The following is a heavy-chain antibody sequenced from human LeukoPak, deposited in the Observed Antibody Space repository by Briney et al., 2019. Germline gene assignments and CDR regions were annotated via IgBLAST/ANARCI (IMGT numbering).Heavy chain of an antibody. Sequence: GGSLRLSCAASGFTFSHYGVHWVRQAPWKGLEWVANIKQDGSEKYYVDSVKGRFTISRDNAKNSLYLQMNSLRAEDTAVYYCARIGTIFGVVIMRQAFDIWGQGTMVTVSS. CDR3: ARIGTIFGVVIMRQAFDI. CDR1: GFTFSHYG. V-gene: IGHV3-7*01. D-gene: IGHD3-3*01. J-gene: IGHJ3*02. CDR2: IKQDGSEK.